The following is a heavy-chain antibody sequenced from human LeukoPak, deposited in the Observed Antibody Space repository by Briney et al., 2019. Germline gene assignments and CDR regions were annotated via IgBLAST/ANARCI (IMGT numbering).Heavy chain of an antibody. Sequence: SVKDSCKASGGTFSSYAISWVRQAPAQGLEWMGGIIPIFGTANYAQKFQGRVTITTDESTSTAYMELSSLRSEDTAVYYCARDGRDGYTDVAHFDYWGQGTLVTVSP. CDR3: ARDGRDGYTDVAHFDY. CDR1: GGTFSSYA. V-gene: IGHV1-69*05. D-gene: IGHD5-24*01. J-gene: IGHJ4*02. CDR2: IIPIFGTA.